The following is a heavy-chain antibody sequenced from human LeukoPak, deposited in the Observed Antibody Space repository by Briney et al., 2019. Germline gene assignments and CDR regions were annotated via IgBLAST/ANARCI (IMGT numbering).Heavy chain of an antibody. CDR1: GYTFTSYY. J-gene: IGHJ6*02. CDR3: ARDRGDIVLMVELGWNGMDV. D-gene: IGHD2-8*01. V-gene: IGHV1-46*01. Sequence: ASVKVSCKASGYTFTSYYMHRVRQAPGQGLEWMGIINPSGGSTSYAQKFQGRVTMTRDTSTSTVYMELSSLRSEDTAVYYCARDRGDIVLMVELGWNGMDVWGQGTTVTVSS. CDR2: INPSGGST.